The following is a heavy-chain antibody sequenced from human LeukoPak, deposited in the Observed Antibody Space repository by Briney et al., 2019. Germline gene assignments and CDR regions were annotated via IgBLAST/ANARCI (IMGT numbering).Heavy chain of an antibody. CDR3: ARDGRWRSRPYYMDV. CDR2: ISSGPSTI. CDR1: GFTFSNYG. D-gene: IGHD6-6*01. V-gene: IGHV3-48*04. J-gene: IGHJ6*03. Sequence: GGSLRLSCAASGFTFSNYGFNWVRRAPGKGLEWVSYISSGPSTIYYADSVKGRFTISRDNAKNSRYLQMISLRAEDTAVYYCARDGRWRSRPYYMDVWGKGTTVTVSS.